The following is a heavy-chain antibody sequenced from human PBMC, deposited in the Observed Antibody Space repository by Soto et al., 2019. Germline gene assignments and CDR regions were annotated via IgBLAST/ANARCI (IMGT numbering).Heavy chain of an antibody. D-gene: IGHD3-9*01. J-gene: IGHJ1*01. CDR1: GASISGFY. CDR3: VRDGTKTLRDWLAPGD. CDR2: IYATVTT. V-gene: IGHV4-4*07. Sequence: PSETLSLTCTVSGASISGFYWRWIRKSAVQGLEWIGLIYATVTTDSNPSLKSPVTMSVGPPKKQFYRKVRSETAAETAGDDGVRDGTKTLRDWLAPGDWG.